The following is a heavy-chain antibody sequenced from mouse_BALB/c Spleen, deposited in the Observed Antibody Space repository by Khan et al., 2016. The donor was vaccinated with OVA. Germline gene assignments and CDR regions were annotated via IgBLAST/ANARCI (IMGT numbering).Heavy chain of an antibody. CDR1: GYIFTTSW. Sequence: QVQLKQSGAELVRPGASIKLSCKTSGYIFTTSWIHWVKQRSGQGLEWIARIYPGTDNTYYNEKFKDKATLTADKSSSTAYMQLSSLRSEDSAVYFCASEEALYYFDSWGQGTTLTVSS. CDR2: IYPGTDNT. CDR3: ASEEALYYFDS. V-gene: IGHV1-76*01. J-gene: IGHJ2*01. D-gene: IGHD3-2*02.